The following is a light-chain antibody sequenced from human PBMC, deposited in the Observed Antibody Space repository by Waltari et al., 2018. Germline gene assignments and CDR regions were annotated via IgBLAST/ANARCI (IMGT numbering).Light chain of an antibody. J-gene: IGLJ3*02. CDR1: STNVGSDG. V-gene: IGLV10-54*01. CDR3: LAWDTSLATWV. CDR2: RKL. Sequence: QAGLTQPPSVSKALKQTATITCIGNSTNVGSDGAVWLQWDQGQPPKLLSFRKLDRPSGISERFSASRSGNIASLTINGLQPEDETDYFCLAWDTSLATWVSGGGTRLTVL.